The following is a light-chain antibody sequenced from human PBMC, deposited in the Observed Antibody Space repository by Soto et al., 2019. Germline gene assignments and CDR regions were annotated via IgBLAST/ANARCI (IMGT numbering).Light chain of an antibody. CDR1: QSVSTN. CDR3: QQYNNWPPLT. J-gene: IGKJ4*01. CDR2: GAS. Sequence: EIVMTQSPATLSVSPGQRATLSCRAGQSVSTNLAWYQRKPGQAPRLLIYGASTRATGIAARFSGSGSGTEFTLTISSLKSEDFAVYYCQQYNNWPPLTFGGGTKVEIK. V-gene: IGKV3-15*01.